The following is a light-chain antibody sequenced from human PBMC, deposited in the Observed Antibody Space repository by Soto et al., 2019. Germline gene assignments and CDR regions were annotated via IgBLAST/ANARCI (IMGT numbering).Light chain of an antibody. CDR3: HQRQYWHTIT. CDR1: QSVSVY. Sequence: EIVLTQYPATLSLSPGERATLSCGASQSVSVYLDWYQQKPGQAPRLLISDASNRATGIPARFSGSGSGTDFTLTISSLQPEDFAAYYCHQRQYWHTITFGQGTRLEIK. V-gene: IGKV3-11*01. CDR2: DAS. J-gene: IGKJ5*01.